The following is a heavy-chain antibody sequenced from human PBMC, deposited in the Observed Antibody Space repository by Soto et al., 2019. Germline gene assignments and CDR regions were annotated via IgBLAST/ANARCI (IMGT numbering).Heavy chain of an antibody. D-gene: IGHD5-12*01. Sequence: KASETLSLTCAVSCVTISTYYWSWIRQPPGKGLEWIGYNYHSGTTNYNPSLKSRVTISVDTSKNQFSLRLTSVTAADTAIYYCVREAYIGYGHAIDHWGQGILVTVSS. J-gene: IGHJ4*02. CDR1: CVTISTYY. V-gene: IGHV4-59*01. CDR3: VREAYIGYGHAIDH. CDR2: NYHSGTT.